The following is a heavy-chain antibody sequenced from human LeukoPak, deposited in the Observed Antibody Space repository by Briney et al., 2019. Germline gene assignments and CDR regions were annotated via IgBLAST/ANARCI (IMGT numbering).Heavy chain of an antibody. Sequence: GGSLRLSCAASGFSLSRYWMSWVRQAPGKGLEWVANIKQDGSEKYYVDSVKGRFTISRDNAKNTLYLQMNSLRAEDTAVYYCAREGQWSSSSYYYYYYMDVWGKGTTVTVSS. D-gene: IGHD6-6*01. CDR2: IKQDGSEK. V-gene: IGHV3-7*01. J-gene: IGHJ6*03. CDR3: AREGQWSSSSYYYYYYMDV. CDR1: GFSLSRYW.